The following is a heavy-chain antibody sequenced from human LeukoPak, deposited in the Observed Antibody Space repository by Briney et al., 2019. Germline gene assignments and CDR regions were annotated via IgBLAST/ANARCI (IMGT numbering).Heavy chain of an antibody. CDR2: ISSSSSTI. D-gene: IGHD3-22*01. J-gene: IGHJ4*02. V-gene: IGHV3-48*01. CDR1: GFTFSSYS. Sequence: PGGSLRLSCAASGFTFSSYSMNWVRQAPGKGLEWVSYISSSSSTIYYADSVKGRFTISRDNAKNSLYLQMNSLRAGDTAVYYCARSRGSGYYDSSGYSDYWGQGTLVTVSS. CDR3: ARSRGSGYYDSSGYSDY.